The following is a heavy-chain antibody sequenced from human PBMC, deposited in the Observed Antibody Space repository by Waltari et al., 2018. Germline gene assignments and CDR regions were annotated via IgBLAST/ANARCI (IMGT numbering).Heavy chain of an antibody. V-gene: IGHV1-69*01. CDR3: AKEGKAAGSAGAFDM. Sequence: QVQLVQSGAEVKKPGSSVKVSCKASGGTFSTYAFSWVRQAPGQGLEWMGGIIPIFGTANYAKKFRGRVTITADESTNTGYMELSSLTSDDTAVYYCAKEGKAAGSAGAFDMWGQGTMVTVSS. CDR2: IIPIFGTA. D-gene: IGHD6-13*01. CDR1: GGTFSTYA. J-gene: IGHJ3*02.